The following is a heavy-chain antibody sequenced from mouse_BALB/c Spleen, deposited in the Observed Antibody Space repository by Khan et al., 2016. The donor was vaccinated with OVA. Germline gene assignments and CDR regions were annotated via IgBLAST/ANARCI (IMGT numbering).Heavy chain of an antibody. Sequence: EVELVESGGGLVEPGGSLRLSCATSGFTFSDYYMSWVRQPPGKALEWLGFIRKKASGYTTEYSASVKGRFTISRDNYQSIFYLQMNSLRAEASATYYCARVDYGYGFAYWGQGTLVTVAA. CDR1: GFTFSDYY. CDR3: ARVDYGYGFAY. V-gene: IGHV7-3*02. D-gene: IGHD1-2*01. CDR2: IRKKASGYTT. J-gene: IGHJ3*01.